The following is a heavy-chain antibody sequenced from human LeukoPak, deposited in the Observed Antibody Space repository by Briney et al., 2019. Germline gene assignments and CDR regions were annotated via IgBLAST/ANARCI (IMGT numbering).Heavy chain of an antibody. D-gene: IGHD3-3*01. J-gene: IGHJ4*02. CDR2: ISGSGGST. Sequence: PGGSLRLSCAASGFTFSSYAMSWVRQAPGKGLEWVSAISGSGGSTCYADSVKGRFTISRDNSKNTLYLQMNSLRAEDTAVYYCVADGPYYDFWSGYYPPDFDYWGQGTLVTVSS. V-gene: IGHV3-23*01. CDR3: VADGPYYDFWSGYYPPDFDY. CDR1: GFTFSSYA.